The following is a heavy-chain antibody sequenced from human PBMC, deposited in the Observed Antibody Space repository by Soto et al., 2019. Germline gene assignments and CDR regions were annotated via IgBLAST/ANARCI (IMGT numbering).Heavy chain of an antibody. Sequence: QVQLRESGPGLVEPSQTLSLTCTVSGGSISSGGYCWSWIRQPPGKGLEWIGHIYNSGSIYSSPSLRGRVTISQDTAKNQFSLKLSSVTAADTAVYYCARGPGADKVDWWGQGTLVTLSS. CDR1: GGSISSGGYC. V-gene: IGHV4-30-4*01. CDR2: IYNSGSI. J-gene: IGHJ4*02. CDR3: ARGPGADKVDW.